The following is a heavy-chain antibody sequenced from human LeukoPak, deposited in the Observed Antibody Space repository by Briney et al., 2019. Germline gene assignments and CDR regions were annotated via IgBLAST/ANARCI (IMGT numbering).Heavy chain of an antibody. J-gene: IGHJ4*02. CDR2: ISGSGGST. Sequence: PGGSLRLSCAASGFTFSSYSMNWVRQAPGKGPEWVSAISGSGGSTYYADSVKGRFTISRDNSKNTLYMQMNSLRAEDTAVYYCAKERSFGTWLGDYWGQGTPVTVSS. D-gene: IGHD2/OR15-2a*01. CDR3: AKERSFGTWLGDY. CDR1: GFTFSSYS. V-gene: IGHV3-23*01.